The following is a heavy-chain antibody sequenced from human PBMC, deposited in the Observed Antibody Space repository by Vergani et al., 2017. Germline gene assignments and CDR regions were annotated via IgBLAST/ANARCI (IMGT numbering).Heavy chain of an antibody. V-gene: IGHV1-69*01. CDR1: GGTFSSYA. CDR2: IIPIFGTA. Sequence: QVQLVQSGAEVKKPGYSVKVSCKASGGTFSSYAISWVRQAPGQGLEWMGGIIPIFGTANYAQKFQGRVTITADDSTSTAYMERSSLRSEDTAVYYCARDSPEMAFDYWGQGTLVTVSS. D-gene: IGHD5-24*01. J-gene: IGHJ4*02. CDR3: ARDSPEMAFDY.